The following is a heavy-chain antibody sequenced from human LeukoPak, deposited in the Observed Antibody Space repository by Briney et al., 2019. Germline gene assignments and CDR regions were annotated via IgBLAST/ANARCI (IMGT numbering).Heavy chain of an antibody. J-gene: IGHJ4*02. D-gene: IGHD6-19*01. CDR1: GYTFTSYY. CDR3: ARDPRTWHSSGWYTFDY. Sequence: ASVKVSCKASGYTFTSYYMHWVRQAPGQGLEWMGWINPNSGGTNYAQKFQGRVTMTRDTSISTAYMELSRLRSDDTAVYYCARDPRTWHSSGWYTFDYWGQGTLVTVSS. V-gene: IGHV1-2*02. CDR2: INPNSGGT.